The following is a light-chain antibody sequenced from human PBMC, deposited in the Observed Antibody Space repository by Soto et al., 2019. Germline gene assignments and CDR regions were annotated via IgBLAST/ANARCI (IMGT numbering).Light chain of an antibody. CDR3: SSFAGGGNPVL. J-gene: IGLJ2*01. Sequence: QSALTQPPSASGSPGQSVTISCTGTSSDVGGYNYVSWYQQHPGKAPKLMIYEVTKRPPGVPDRFSGSKSGNTASLTVSGLQAEDEADYYCSSFAGGGNPVLLGGGTKLTVL. CDR1: SSDVGGYNY. V-gene: IGLV2-8*01. CDR2: EVT.